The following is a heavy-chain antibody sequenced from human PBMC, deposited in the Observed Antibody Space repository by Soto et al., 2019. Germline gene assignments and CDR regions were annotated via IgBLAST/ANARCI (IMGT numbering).Heavy chain of an antibody. CDR3: ARPGSGYDILTGQYFYYYHAMDV. Sequence: QVQLVDSGGGVVQPGRSLRLSCTTSGFLFNTYAMHWVRQAPGKGLEWVAVMSHDGSRTYYADSVKGRFTISRDNSKNTQYLQMNSLRTEDTAVYYCARPGSGYDILTGQYFYYYHAMDVWGQVTTLTVSS. V-gene: IGHV3-30-3*01. CDR2: MSHDGSRT. D-gene: IGHD3-9*01. J-gene: IGHJ6*02. CDR1: GFLFNTYA.